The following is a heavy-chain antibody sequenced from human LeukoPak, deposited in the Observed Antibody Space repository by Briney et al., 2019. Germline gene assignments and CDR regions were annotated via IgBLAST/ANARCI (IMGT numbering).Heavy chain of an antibody. Sequence: SETLSLTCTVSGGSVSSGNYYWSWIRQPPGKGLEWIGYIYYSGSTNYNPSFKSRAAISVDTSKNQFSLKLSSVTAADTAVYYCATWGIAVAGTFDYWGAGTLVTVST. CDR1: GGSVSSGNYY. CDR2: IYYSGST. D-gene: IGHD6-19*01. V-gene: IGHV4-61*01. J-gene: IGHJ4*02. CDR3: ATWGIAVAGTFDY.